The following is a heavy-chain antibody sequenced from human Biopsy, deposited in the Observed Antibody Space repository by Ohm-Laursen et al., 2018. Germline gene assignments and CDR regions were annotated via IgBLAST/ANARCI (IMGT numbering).Heavy chain of an antibody. CDR1: GYTFNAYY. D-gene: IGHD3-16*01. CDR2: INPATGET. J-gene: IGHJ5*02. Sequence: ASVKVSCKASGYTFNAYYIHWMRQAPGQGLEWMGWINPATGETRYAQRFQGRVTMTRDTSVTTAYMQLSSLTSDDTAIYYCAKPSGGVSTIGFDPWGQGTQVIVSS. CDR3: AKPSGGVSTIGFDP. V-gene: IGHV1-2*02.